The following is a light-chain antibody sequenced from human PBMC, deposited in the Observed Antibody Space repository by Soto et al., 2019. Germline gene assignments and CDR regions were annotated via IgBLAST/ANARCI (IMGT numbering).Light chain of an antibody. CDR2: RNN. V-gene: IGLV1-47*01. Sequence: QSVLTQSPSVSGAPGQRVTIFCSGSSSNIGTNYVYWYQQLPGTAPRLLIYRNNQWPSGVPHRFSGSKSGTSASLAISGLRAEDEAEYYCAGWDDSLNGGVFGGGTKLTVL. CDR3: AGWDDSLNGGV. J-gene: IGLJ3*02. CDR1: SSNIGTNY.